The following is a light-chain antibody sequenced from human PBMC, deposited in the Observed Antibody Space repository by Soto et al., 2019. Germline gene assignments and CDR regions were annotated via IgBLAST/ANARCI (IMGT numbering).Light chain of an antibody. Sequence: QSVLSQPPSVSGAPGQRITISCTGSSSNIGANYDVHWYRQVPGTAPKLLMSGDNNRPSGVADRFSGSKSGTSASLAITRLQAEDEADYYCPSYDSSLNRVFGTGTKVTVL. J-gene: IGLJ1*01. V-gene: IGLV1-40*01. CDR3: PSYDSSLNRV. CDR2: GDN. CDR1: SSNIGANYD.